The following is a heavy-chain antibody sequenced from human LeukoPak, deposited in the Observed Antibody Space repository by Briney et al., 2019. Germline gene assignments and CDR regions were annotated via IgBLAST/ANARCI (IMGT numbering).Heavy chain of an antibody. Sequence: GASVKVPCKASGGTFSSYAISWVRQAPGQGLEWMGGIIPIFGTANYAQKFQGRVTITADESTSTAYMELSSLRSEDTAVYYCAREMDSSGYHPGYWGQGTLVTVSS. D-gene: IGHD3-22*01. J-gene: IGHJ4*02. CDR3: AREMDSSGYHPGY. CDR2: IIPIFGTA. V-gene: IGHV1-69*13. CDR1: GGTFSSYA.